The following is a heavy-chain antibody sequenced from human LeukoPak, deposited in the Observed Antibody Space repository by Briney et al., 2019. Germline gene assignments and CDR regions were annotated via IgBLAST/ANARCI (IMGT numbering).Heavy chain of an antibody. V-gene: IGHV3-30*03. CDR2: ISYDGSNK. CDR3: ASLGSLVVVAATSWFDP. Sequence: PGGSLRLSCAASGFTFSSYGMHWVRQAPGKGLEWGAVISYDGSNKYYADSVKGRFTISRDNSKNTLYLQMNSLRAEDTAVYYCASLGSLVVVAATSWFDPWGQGTLVTVSS. CDR1: GFTFSSYG. J-gene: IGHJ5*02. D-gene: IGHD2-15*01.